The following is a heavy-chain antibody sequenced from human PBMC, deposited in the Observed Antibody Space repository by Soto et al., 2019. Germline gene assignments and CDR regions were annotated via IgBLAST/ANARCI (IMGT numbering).Heavy chain of an antibody. Sequence: SVKVSCKASGGTFSSYAISWVRQAPGQGLEWMGGIIPIFGTANYAQTFQGRVTITADESTSTAYMELSSLRSEDTAVYYCARVSGLCGYHNWFDPWGQGTLVTVSS. D-gene: IGHD5-12*01. CDR3: ARVSGLCGYHNWFDP. CDR1: GGTFSSYA. J-gene: IGHJ5*02. CDR2: IIPIFGTA. V-gene: IGHV1-69*13.